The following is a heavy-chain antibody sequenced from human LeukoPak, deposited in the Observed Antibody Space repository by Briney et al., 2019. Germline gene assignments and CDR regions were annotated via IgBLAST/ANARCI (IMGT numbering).Heavy chain of an antibody. J-gene: IGHJ6*03. CDR2: VVHSGST. V-gene: IGHV4-4*02. CDR1: GGSISSNKW. CDR3: ATGRGWEASYYYYYMDV. D-gene: IGHD1-26*01. Sequence: SGTLSLTCAVSGGSISSNKWWSWLRQAPGKGLEWLGEVVHSGSTNYNPSLKSRVTIALDKSKNQFSLRLNSVTAADTAVYYCATGRGWEASYYYYYMDVWGKGTTVTISS.